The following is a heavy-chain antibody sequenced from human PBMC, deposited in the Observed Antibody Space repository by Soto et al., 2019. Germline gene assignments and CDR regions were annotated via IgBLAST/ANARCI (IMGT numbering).Heavy chain of an antibody. D-gene: IGHD3-10*01. J-gene: IGHJ3*01. Sequence: PGGSLRLSCAASGFMFTNHGMHWVRQAPGKGLEWVAVIYSGGSTYYIDSVKGRFTISRDNAKNKLYLQMNSLRVEDTAVYYCTRDRGYPDSFDLWGQGTMVTVSS. V-gene: IGHV3-NL1*01. CDR3: TRDRGYPDSFDL. CDR1: GFMFTNHG. CDR2: IYSGGST.